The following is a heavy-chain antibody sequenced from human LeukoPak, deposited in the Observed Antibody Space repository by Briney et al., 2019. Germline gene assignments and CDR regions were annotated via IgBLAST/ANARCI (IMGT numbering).Heavy chain of an antibody. CDR3: ARDSPDYYDSSGYYPAGV. CDR1: GFTFSSYS. Sequence: GGSLRLSCAASGFTFSSYSMNWVRQAPGKGLEWVAVIWYDGSNKYYADSVKGRFTISRDNSKNTLYLQMNSLRAEDTAVYYCARDSPDYYDSSGYYPAGVWGQGTLVTVSS. CDR2: IWYDGSNK. J-gene: IGHJ4*02. D-gene: IGHD3-22*01. V-gene: IGHV3-33*08.